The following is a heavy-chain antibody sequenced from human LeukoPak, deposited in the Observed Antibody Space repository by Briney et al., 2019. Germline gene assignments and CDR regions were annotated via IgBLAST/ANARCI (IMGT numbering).Heavy chain of an antibody. Sequence: GGSLRLSCAASGFTFSSYSMNWVRQAPGKGLEWVSGISWNSGSIGYADSVKGRFTISRDNAKNSLYLQMNSLRAEDTALYYCAKDMAWEPGIDFDYWGQGTLVTVSS. V-gene: IGHV3-9*01. D-gene: IGHD1-26*01. CDR1: GFTFSSYS. CDR3: AKDMAWEPGIDFDY. J-gene: IGHJ4*02. CDR2: ISWNSGSI.